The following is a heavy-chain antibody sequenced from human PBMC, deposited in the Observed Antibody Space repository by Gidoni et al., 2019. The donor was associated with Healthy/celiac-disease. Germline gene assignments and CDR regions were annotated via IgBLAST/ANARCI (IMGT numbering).Heavy chain of an antibody. D-gene: IGHD1-26*01. J-gene: IGHJ4*02. CDR2: IYHSGST. CDR3: ARGVGATTLLDY. CDR1: GGSISSSNW. V-gene: IGHV4-4*02. Sequence: QVQLQESGPGLVKPSGTLSLTCAVSGGSISSSNWWSWVRQPPGKGLEWMGEIYHSGSTNYNPSLKGRFTISVDKSKNQFSLKLSAVTAADTAVYYCARGVGATTLLDYWGQGTLVTVSS.